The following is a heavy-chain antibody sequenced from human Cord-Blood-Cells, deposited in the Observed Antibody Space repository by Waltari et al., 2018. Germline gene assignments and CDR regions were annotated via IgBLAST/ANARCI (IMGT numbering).Heavy chain of an antibody. CDR3: ARAPPYCTNGVCYDAFDI. CDR1: GYTFTIYG. D-gene: IGHD2-8*01. Sequence: QVQLVQCGAEVKKPGASVKVSCKASGYTFTIYGIIWVRQAPGQGLEWMGWISAYNGNTNYAQKLQGRVTMTTDTSTSTAYMELRSLRSDDTAVYYCARAPPYCTNGVCYDAFDIWGQGTMVTVSS. CDR2: ISAYNGNT. V-gene: IGHV1-18*01. J-gene: IGHJ3*02.